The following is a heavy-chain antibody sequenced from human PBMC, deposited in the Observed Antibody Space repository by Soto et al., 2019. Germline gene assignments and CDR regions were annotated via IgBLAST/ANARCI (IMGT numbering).Heavy chain of an antibody. V-gene: IGHV3-74*01. CDR1: RFTFSSYW. Sequence: GSLRLSFAASRFTFSSYWVHGVRQAPGKGLLWVSGISSDGSITDYADSVKGRFTISRDNAKNTLYLQLNSLRAEDTAVYYCARGSGWPYWGRGTLVTVSS. CDR2: ISSDGSIT. CDR3: ARGSGWPY. J-gene: IGHJ4*02. D-gene: IGHD3-10*01.